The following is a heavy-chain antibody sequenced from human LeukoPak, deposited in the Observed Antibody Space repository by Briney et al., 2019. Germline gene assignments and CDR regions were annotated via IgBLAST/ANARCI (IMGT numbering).Heavy chain of an antibody. D-gene: IGHD3-3*01. J-gene: IGHJ3*02. Sequence: ASVKVSCKASGYTFTSYAMHWVRQAPGQRLEWMGWINAGNGNTKYSQKFQGRVTITRDTSASTAYMELSSLRSEDTAVYYCARWSGLRGVFDIWGQGTMVTVPS. CDR3: ARWSGLRGVFDI. V-gene: IGHV1-3*01. CDR2: INAGNGNT. CDR1: GYTFTSYA.